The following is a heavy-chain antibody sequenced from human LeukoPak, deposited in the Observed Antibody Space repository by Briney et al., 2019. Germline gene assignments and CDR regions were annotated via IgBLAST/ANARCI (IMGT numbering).Heavy chain of an antibody. J-gene: IGHJ4*02. CDR3: AKDTFDY. CDR2: ISYDGSNK. Sequence: GGSLRLSCAASGFTFSSYGMHWVRQAPGKGLEWVAVISYDGSNKYYADSVKGRFTISRDNSKNTLYLQMNSLRAEDTAVYYCAKDTFDYWGQGTLVTVSS. V-gene: IGHV3-30*18. CDR1: GFTFSSYG.